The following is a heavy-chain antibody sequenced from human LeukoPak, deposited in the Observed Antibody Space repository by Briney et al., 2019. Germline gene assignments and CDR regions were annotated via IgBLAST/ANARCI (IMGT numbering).Heavy chain of an antibody. CDR3: ARERLTMIRGVTRDAFDI. CDR1: GYTSTNYY. D-gene: IGHD3-10*01. CDR2: INPSGGGT. V-gene: IGHV1-46*01. Sequence: ASVKVSCKASGYTSTNYYLHWVRQAPGQGLEWMGIINPSGGGTSYAQKFQGRVTMTSDTSTNTVYMELSSLRSEDTAVYYCARERLTMIRGVTRDAFDIWGQGTMVTVSS. J-gene: IGHJ3*02.